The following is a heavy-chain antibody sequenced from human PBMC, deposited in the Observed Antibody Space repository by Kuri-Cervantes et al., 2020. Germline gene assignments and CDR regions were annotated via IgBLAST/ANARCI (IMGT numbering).Heavy chain of an antibody. D-gene: IGHD6-19*01. J-gene: IGHJ4*02. CDR1: GFTFSSYW. CDR2: IKQDGSEK. CDR3: AVIPSAGPFVY. Sequence: GGALKISWAASGFTFSSYWMSWVRQAPGKGLEWVANIKQDGSEKYYVDSVKGRFTISRDNAKNSLYLQMNSLRAEDTAVYYCAVIPSAGPFVYWGQGTLVTVSS. V-gene: IGHV3-7*01.